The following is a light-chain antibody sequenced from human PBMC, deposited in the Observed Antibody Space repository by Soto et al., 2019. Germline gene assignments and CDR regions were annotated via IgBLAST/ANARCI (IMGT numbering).Light chain of an antibody. Sequence: QSVLTQPPSASGFPGQSVTISCTGTSSDVGYYDYVSWYQQHPGKAPKLVIYEVTKRPSGVPDRVSASKSGNTASLTVSGLRAEDEADYYCSSYARSNNFVFGTGTKV. CDR1: SSDVGYYDY. CDR3: SSYARSNNFV. V-gene: IGLV2-8*01. CDR2: EVT. J-gene: IGLJ1*01.